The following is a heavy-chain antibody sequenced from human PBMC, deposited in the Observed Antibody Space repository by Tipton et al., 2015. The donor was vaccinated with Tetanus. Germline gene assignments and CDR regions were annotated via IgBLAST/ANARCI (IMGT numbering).Heavy chain of an antibody. CDR3: AREITMIGNNWFDP. D-gene: IGHD3-22*01. CDR2: IWYDGSNK. Sequence: SGFTFSSYGMHWVRQAPGKGLEWVAAIWYDGSNKYYADSVKGRFTISRDNSKNTLYLQMNSMRAEDTAVYYCAREITMIGNNWFDPWGQGTLVTVSS. CDR1: GFTFSSYG. V-gene: IGHV3-33*01. J-gene: IGHJ5*02.